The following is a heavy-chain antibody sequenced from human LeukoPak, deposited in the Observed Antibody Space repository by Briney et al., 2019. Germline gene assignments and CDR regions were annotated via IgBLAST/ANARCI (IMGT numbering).Heavy chain of an antibody. CDR2: IWYDGSNK. CDR1: GFTSSSYG. J-gene: IGHJ4*02. CDR3: ARDRGKHDYGDLGGPFDY. V-gene: IGHV3-33*08. Sequence: PGGSLRLSCAASGFTSSSYGMHWVRQAPGKGLEWVAVIWYDGSNKYYADSVKGRFTISRDNSKNTLYLQMNSLRAEDTAVYYCARDRGKHDYGDLGGPFDYWGQGTLVTVSS. D-gene: IGHD4-17*01.